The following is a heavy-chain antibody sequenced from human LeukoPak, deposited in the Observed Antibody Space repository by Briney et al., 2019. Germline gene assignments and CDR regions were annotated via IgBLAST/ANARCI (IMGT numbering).Heavy chain of an antibody. CDR2: TYPGDSDT. Sequence: GESLKISCKGSGYIFTNYWIGWVRQMPGKGLEWMGITYPGDSDTRYSQSFQGQVTISADRSINTAYLQWSSLKASDTAIYYCARHQGFSSAWYADYWGQGTLVTVAS. D-gene: IGHD6-19*01. J-gene: IGHJ4*02. V-gene: IGHV5-51*01. CDR3: ARHQGFSSAWYADY. CDR1: GYIFTNYW.